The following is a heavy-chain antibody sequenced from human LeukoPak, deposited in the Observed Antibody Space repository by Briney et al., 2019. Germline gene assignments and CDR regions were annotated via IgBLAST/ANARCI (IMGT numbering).Heavy chain of an antibody. J-gene: IGHJ4*01. CDR1: GFTFSNYW. D-gene: IGHD3-22*01. V-gene: IGHV3-74*01. CDR3: ARGPGSSGGAYVGDY. CDR2: ITSDGSST. Sequence: GGSLRLSCAASGFTFSNYWMHWIRQAPGKGLVWVSRITSDGSSTTYADSVKGRFTISRDNAKNTLYLQMNSLRADDTAVYYCARGPGSSGGAYVGDYWGHGTLVTVSS.